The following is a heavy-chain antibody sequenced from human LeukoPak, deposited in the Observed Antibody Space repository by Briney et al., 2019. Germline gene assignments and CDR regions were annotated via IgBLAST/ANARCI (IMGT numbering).Heavy chain of an antibody. CDR2: IKQAAREK. D-gene: IGHD6-6*01. CDR3: ARGVAALMDV. J-gene: IGHJ6*03. CDR1: RFTFSNYW. V-gene: IGHV3-7*04. Sequence: PGGPLRLSCAASRFTFSNYWMNWVRQAPGKGLEWVAHIKQAAREKYYVDSVRGRFTISRDNHKHSLYLQMDSLRGEDTAVYYCARGVAALMDVWGKGTTVTVSS.